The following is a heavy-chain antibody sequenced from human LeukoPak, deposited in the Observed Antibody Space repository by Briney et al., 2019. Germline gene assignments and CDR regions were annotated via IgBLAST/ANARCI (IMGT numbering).Heavy chain of an antibody. D-gene: IGHD1-26*01. CDR1: GYSFTSYW. J-gene: IGHJ3*02. CDR2: IYPGDSDT. CDR3: ARHISHSGSYPDDAFDI. V-gene: IGHV5-51*01. Sequence: GESLKIPCKGSGYSFTSYWIGWVRQMPGEGLEWMGIIYPGDSDTRYSPSFQGQVTISADKSISTAYLQWSSLKASDTAMYYCARHISHSGSYPDDAFDIWGQGTMVTVSS.